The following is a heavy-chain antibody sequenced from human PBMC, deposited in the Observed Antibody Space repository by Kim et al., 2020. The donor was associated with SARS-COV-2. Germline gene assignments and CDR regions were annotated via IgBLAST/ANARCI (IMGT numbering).Heavy chain of an antibody. CDR2: IRTELYGGTP. D-gene: IGHD4-17*01. Sequence: GGSLRLSCVTSGFTFADYAMTWFRQAPGKGLEWVGLIRTELYGGTPEYAASVKGRFSVSRDDSKSIVYLQMDSLKPDDTGVYYCTGGRWPYGGFGYWGQG. V-gene: IGHV3-49*03. CDR3: TGGRWPYGGFGY. J-gene: IGHJ4*02. CDR1: GFTFADYA.